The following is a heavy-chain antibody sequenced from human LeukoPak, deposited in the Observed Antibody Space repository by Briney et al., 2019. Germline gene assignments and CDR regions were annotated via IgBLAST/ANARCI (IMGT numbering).Heavy chain of an antibody. J-gene: IGHJ3*02. CDR3: AKESYDSSGYLDAFDI. Sequence: QPGGSLRLSCAASGFTLRNYAMSWVRQAPGKGLEWVSAISGSGGSTYYADSVKGRFTISRDNSKNTLYLQMNSLRAEDTAVYYCAKESYDSSGYLDAFDIWGQGTMVTVSS. CDR1: GFTLRNYA. V-gene: IGHV3-23*01. CDR2: ISGSGGST. D-gene: IGHD3-22*01.